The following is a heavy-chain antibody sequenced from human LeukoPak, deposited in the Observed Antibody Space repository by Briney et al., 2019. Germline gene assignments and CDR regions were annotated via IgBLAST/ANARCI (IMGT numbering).Heavy chain of an antibody. D-gene: IGHD2-15*01. CDR2: IWYDGSNK. V-gene: IGHV3-33*01. J-gene: IGHJ4*02. Sequence: GRSLRLSCAASGFTFSSYGMHWVRQAPGKGLEWVAVIWYDGSNKYYADSVKGRFTISRDNSKNTLYLQMNSLRAEDTAVYYCARSLGRACIDGNCARPFFDYWGQGTLVTVSS. CDR1: GFTFSSYG. CDR3: ARSLGRACIDGNCARPFFDY.